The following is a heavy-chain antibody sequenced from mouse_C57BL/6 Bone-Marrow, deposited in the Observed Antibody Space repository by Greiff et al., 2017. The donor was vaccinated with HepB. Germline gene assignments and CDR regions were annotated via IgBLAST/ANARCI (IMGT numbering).Heavy chain of an antibody. D-gene: IGHD1-1*01. CDR2: INYDGSST. CDR3: ARGSDYGSSPYWYFDV. Sequence: EVKVVESEGGLVQPGSSMKLSCTASGFTFSDYYMAWVRQVPEKGLEWVANINYDGSSTYYLDSLKSRFIISRDNAKNILYLQMSSLKSEDTATYYCARGSDYGSSPYWYFDVWGTGTTVTVSS. J-gene: IGHJ1*03. V-gene: IGHV5-16*01. CDR1: GFTFSDYY.